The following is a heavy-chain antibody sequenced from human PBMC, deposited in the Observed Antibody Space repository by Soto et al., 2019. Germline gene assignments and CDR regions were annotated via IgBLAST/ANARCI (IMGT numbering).Heavy chain of an antibody. D-gene: IGHD2-15*01. Sequence: GGSQRLSCAASGFTFSSYGMHWVRQAPGKGLEGVAVIWYDGSNKYYADSVKGRFTISRDNSKNTLYLQMNSLRAEDTAVYYCARYCSGGSCYPARVDYYYYGMDVWGQGTTVTVTS. CDR1: GFTFSSYG. V-gene: IGHV3-33*01. CDR2: IWYDGSNK. J-gene: IGHJ6*02. CDR3: ARYCSGGSCYPARVDYYYYGMDV.